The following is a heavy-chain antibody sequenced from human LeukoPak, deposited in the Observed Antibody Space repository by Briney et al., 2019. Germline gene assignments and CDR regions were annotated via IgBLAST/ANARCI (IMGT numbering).Heavy chain of an antibody. CDR1: GFTFSPYS. D-gene: IGHD2-2*01. Sequence: GGSLRLSCAASGFTFSPYSMNWVRQAPGKGLEWVSSISGSSNYIYYGDSVKGRLTISRDNAKSSLYLQMNSLRAEDTAVYFCARGVSTGHYYYMDVWGKGTTVTVSS. J-gene: IGHJ6*03. CDR3: ARGVSTGHYYYMDV. CDR2: ISGSSNYI. V-gene: IGHV3-21*01.